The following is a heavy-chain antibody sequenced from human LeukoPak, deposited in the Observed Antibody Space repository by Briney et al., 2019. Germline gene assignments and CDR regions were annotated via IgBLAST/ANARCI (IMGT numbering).Heavy chain of an antibody. CDR3: ARDRGGRTGLDD. D-gene: IGHD2-15*01. Sequence: GGCLRLSCAASGITFSRSWMSWVRQAPGKGLEWVAFIKENGSEKYYVDSVKGRFTISRDNAENSLYLQMNSLRAEDTAVYYCARDRGGRTGLDDWGQGTLVTVSS. J-gene: IGHJ4*02. CDR1: GITFSRSW. V-gene: IGHV3-7*04. CDR2: IKENGSEK.